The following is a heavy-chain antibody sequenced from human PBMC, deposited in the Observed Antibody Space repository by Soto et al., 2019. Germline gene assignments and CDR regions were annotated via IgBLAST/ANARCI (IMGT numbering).Heavy chain of an antibody. CDR2: IIPISETT. CDR1: GGTFSSYA. V-gene: IGHV1-69*01. Sequence: QVQLVQSGAEVKKPGSSVKVSCKASGGTFSSYALSWVRQAPGQGLECRGGIIPISETTNYAQKFQGRVTITADESKSTAYMELSSLRSEDTAVYYCARSQGSSTSLEIYYYYYYGMDVWGQGTTVTVSS. CDR3: ARSQGSSTSLEIYYYYYYGMDV. D-gene: IGHD2-2*01. J-gene: IGHJ6*02.